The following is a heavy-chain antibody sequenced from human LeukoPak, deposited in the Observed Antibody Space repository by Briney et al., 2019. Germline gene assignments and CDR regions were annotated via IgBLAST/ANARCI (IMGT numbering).Heavy chain of an antibody. CDR2: ISRSDFYT. Sequence: GGSLRLSCVSSGFTFSDHYMTWIRQAPGKGLEWVSYISRSDFYTHYADSVNGRFIISRDNAKNSLFLQMNSLRVEDTAVYYCAKALGHCSGGSCSDDAFDMWGQGTMVTVSS. J-gene: IGHJ3*02. V-gene: IGHV3-11*06. D-gene: IGHD2-15*01. CDR1: GFTFSDHY. CDR3: AKALGHCSGGSCSDDAFDM.